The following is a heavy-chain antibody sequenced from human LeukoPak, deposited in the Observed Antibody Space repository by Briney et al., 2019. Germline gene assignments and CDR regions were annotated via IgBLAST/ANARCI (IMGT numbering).Heavy chain of an antibody. V-gene: IGHV5-51*01. CDR3: ARRHNYGSESYSFFDL. CDR2: IYPGDSDT. Sequence: GESLKISCKGSGYNFFSYWIAWVRQMPGKGLEWMGIIYPGDSDTRYSPSFEGQVTISADRTTTTAYLQWSSLEASDTAIYYCARRHNYGSESYSFFDLWGQGTLVTVSS. CDR1: GYNFFSYW. D-gene: IGHD3-10*01. J-gene: IGHJ4*02.